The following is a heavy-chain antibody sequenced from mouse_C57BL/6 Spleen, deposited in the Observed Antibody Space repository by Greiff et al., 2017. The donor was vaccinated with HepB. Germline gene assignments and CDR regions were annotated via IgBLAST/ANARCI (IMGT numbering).Heavy chain of an antibody. CDR2: IYPGDGDT. D-gene: IGHD2-4*01. J-gene: IGHJ4*01. V-gene: IGHV1-82*01. CDR1: GYAFSSSW. CDR3: ANYYDYDGYYAMDY. Sequence: QVHVKQSGPELVKPGASVKISCKASGYAFSSSWMNWVKQRPGKGLEWIGRIYPGDGDTNYNGKFKGKATLTADKSSSTAYMQLSSLTSEDSAVYFCANYYDYDGYYAMDYWGQGTSVTVSS.